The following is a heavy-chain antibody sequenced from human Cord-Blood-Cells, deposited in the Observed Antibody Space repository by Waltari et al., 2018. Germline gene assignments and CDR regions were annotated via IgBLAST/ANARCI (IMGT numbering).Heavy chain of an antibody. J-gene: IGHJ4*02. Sequence: QVQLVESGGGVVQPGRSLRLSCAATGFTSRSHGMHRVRQAPGKGLEWVAVISYDGSNKYYADSVKGRFTISRDNSKNTLYLQMNSLRAEDTAVYYCAKDRNWNYFDYWGQGTLVTVSS. CDR2: ISYDGSNK. D-gene: IGHD1-1*01. CDR1: GFTSRSHG. CDR3: AKDRNWNYFDY. V-gene: IGHV3-30*18.